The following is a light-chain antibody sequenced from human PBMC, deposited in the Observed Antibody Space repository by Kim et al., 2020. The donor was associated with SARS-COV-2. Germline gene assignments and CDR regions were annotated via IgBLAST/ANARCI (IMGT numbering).Light chain of an antibody. J-gene: IGKJ4*01. CDR1: QSIGRW. CDR2: KAS. CDR3: QHYDSYPLT. Sequence: DIQMTQSPSILSTSVGDRVTITCRASQSIGRWLAWYQQKPGKAPNLLIYKASSLESGVPSRFSGSGSGTEFTLTISSLQPDDFATYYCQHYDSYPLTFGGGTKVDIK. V-gene: IGKV1-5*03.